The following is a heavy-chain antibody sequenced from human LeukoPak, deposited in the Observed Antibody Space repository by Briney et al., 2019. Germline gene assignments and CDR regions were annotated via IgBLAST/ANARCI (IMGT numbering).Heavy chain of an antibody. V-gene: IGHV3-30*18. D-gene: IGHD1-14*01. CDR1: GISLNRFA. CDR2: ISYDGSNE. J-gene: IGHJ6*02. Sequence: GGSLRLSCTASGISLNRFAIHWVRQAPGKGLEWVTVISYDGSNEYYTDSVRGRFTISRDNSKNTVYLQMNSLRVEGTAVYYCAQGGSEIYYFYHGMDVWGRGTTVTVSS. CDR3: AQGGSEIYYFYHGMDV.